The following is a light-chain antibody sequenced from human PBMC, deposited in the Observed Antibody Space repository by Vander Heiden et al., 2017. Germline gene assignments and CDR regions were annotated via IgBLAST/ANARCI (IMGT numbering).Light chain of an antibody. CDR3: QQYGITPLS. Sequence: EIVLTQSPGTLSLSPGERATLFCRASQSVSSDYLGWYQQKPGQTPRLLIYGASSRATDIPDRFSGSGSGTDFTLTISRLEPEDFAVYYCQQYGITPLSFGGGTKEEIK. CDR1: QSVSSDY. CDR2: GAS. J-gene: IGKJ4*01. V-gene: IGKV3-20*01.